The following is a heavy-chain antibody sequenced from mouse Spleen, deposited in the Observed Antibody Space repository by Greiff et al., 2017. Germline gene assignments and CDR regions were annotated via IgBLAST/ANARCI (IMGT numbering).Heavy chain of an antibody. D-gene: IGHD1-1*01. CDR2: ISSGGGST. Sequence: EVQGVESGGGLVKLGGSLKLSCAASGFTFSSYYMSWVRQTPEKRLEWVATISSGGGSTYYPDSVKGRFTISRDNAKNTLYLQMSSLNSEDTAVYYCARDGGYGSSPWGQGTLVTVSA. CDR3: ARDGGYGSSP. J-gene: IGHJ3*01. V-gene: IGHV5-12-1*01. CDR1: GFTFSSYY.